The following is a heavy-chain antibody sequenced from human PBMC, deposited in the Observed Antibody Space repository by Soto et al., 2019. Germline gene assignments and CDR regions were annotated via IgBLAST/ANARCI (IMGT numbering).Heavy chain of an antibody. CDR3: ATAGFLEWLLYGMDV. Sequence: GGSLRLSCAASGFTFSSYAMSWVRQAPGKGLEWVSAISGSGGSTYYADSVKGRFTISRDNSKNTLYLQMNSLRAEDTAVYYCATAGFLEWLLYGMDVWGQGTTVTVSS. CDR1: GFTFSSYA. J-gene: IGHJ6*02. D-gene: IGHD3-3*01. V-gene: IGHV3-23*01. CDR2: ISGSGGST.